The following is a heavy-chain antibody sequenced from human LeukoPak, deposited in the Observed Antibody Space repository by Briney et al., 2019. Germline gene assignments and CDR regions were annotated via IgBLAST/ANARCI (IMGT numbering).Heavy chain of an antibody. CDR1: GGSISSYY. CDR2: IYYSGST. CDR3: ALGGSYYDISTGYYLPNYFDY. V-gene: IGHV4-59*01. Sequence: PSETLSLTCTVSGGSISSYYWSWIRQPPGKGLEWIGYIYYSGSTNYNPSLKSRVTISVDTSKNQFSLKLSSVTAADTAVYYCALGGSYYDISTGYYLPNYFDYWGQGTLVTVSS. J-gene: IGHJ4*02. D-gene: IGHD3-9*01.